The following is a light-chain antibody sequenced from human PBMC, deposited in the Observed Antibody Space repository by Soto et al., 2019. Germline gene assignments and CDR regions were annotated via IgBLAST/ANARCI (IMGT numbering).Light chain of an antibody. CDR3: QQYTNWWT. CDR2: GAS. Sequence: EILMTQSPASLSVSPGEGATLSCRASQSVNSNLAWYQQKPGQAPRLLIYGASIRATGIPARFSGSGSGTEFTLTISSLQSEDFAVYYCQQYTNWWTVGQGTKVEIK. J-gene: IGKJ1*01. V-gene: IGKV3-15*01. CDR1: QSVNSN.